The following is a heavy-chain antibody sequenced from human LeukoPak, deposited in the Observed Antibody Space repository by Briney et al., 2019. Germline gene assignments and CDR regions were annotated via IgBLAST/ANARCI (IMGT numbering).Heavy chain of an antibody. D-gene: IGHD3-16*01. V-gene: IGHV4-34*01. J-gene: IGHJ4*02. CDR1: GGSFSGYY. CDR3: ARGGGKRLGY. CDR2: INHSGST. Sequence: PSETLSLTCAVYGGSFSGYYWSWIRQPPGKGLEWIGEINHSGSTNYNPSLKSRVTISVDTSKNQFSLKLSSVTAADTAVYYCARGGGKRLGYWGQGTLVTVSS.